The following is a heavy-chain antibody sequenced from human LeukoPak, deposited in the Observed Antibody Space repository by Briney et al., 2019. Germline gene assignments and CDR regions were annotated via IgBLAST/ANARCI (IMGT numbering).Heavy chain of an antibody. J-gene: IGHJ4*02. CDR3: ANSRRLLWFGESFFDY. CDR2: INHSGST. Sequence: SETLSLTCAVYGGSFSGYYWSWIRQPPGKGLEWIGEINHSGSTNCNPSLKSRVTISVDTSKNQFSLKLSSVTAADTAVYYCANSRRLLWFGESFFDYWGQGTLVTVSS. CDR1: GGSFSGYY. V-gene: IGHV4-34*01. D-gene: IGHD3-10*01.